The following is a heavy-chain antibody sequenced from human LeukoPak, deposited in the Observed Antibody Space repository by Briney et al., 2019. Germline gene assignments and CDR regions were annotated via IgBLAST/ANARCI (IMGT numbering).Heavy chain of an antibody. Sequence: SSETLSLTCTVSGGSISSSSYYWGWIRQPPGKGLEWIGSIYYSGSTYYNPSLKSRVTISVDTSKNQFSLKLSSVTAADTAVYYCAREAVNYYGSGSYYNLWGQGTLVTVSS. V-gene: IGHV4-39*07. CDR1: GGSISSSSYY. CDR2: IYYSGST. J-gene: IGHJ5*02. D-gene: IGHD3-10*01. CDR3: AREAVNYYGSGSYYNL.